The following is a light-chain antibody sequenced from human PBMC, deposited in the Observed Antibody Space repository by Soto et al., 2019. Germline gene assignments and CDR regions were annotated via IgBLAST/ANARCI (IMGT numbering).Light chain of an antibody. CDR2: DAP. Sequence: EIVLTQSPATLSLSPGERATLSCRASQSLSNYLAWYQQKPGQAPRLLIYDAPNRATGTPARFSGSGSGTDFTLTITSLEPEDFAVYYCQQRSNWPRTFGPGTKVDIK. CDR3: QQRSNWPRT. V-gene: IGKV3-11*01. CDR1: QSLSNY. J-gene: IGKJ3*01.